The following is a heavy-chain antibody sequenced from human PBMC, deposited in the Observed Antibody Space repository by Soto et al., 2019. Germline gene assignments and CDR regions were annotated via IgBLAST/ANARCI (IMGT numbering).Heavy chain of an antibody. D-gene: IGHD5-12*01. V-gene: IGHV3-23*01. J-gene: IGHJ4*02. CDR2: ISASDGST. CDR1: GFTFSNFA. Sequence: EVQLLESGGGLVQPGGSLRLSCAASGFTFSNFAMSWVRQAPGKGLEWVSAISASDGSTYYADSVKSRFTISRDNSKNTLYLQMNGLRAEDTAVYYCAKVLEMSTITGPFDYWGQGTLVTVSS. CDR3: AKVLEMSTITGPFDY.